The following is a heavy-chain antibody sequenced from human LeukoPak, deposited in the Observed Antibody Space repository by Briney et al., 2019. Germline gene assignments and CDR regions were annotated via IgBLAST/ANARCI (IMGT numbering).Heavy chain of an antibody. Sequence: GGSLRLSCTASGFTFGVYAMSWFRQAPEEGLEWVGFIRSNANSGTTEYAASVKGTFTISRDDSKSIAYLQMLSLKTEDTAVYSCTRGASVSSWRSSYWGQGTLVTVSS. CDR2: IRSNANSGTT. V-gene: IGHV3-49*03. CDR1: GFTFGVYA. D-gene: IGHD1-26*01. J-gene: IGHJ4*02. CDR3: TRGASVSSWRSSY.